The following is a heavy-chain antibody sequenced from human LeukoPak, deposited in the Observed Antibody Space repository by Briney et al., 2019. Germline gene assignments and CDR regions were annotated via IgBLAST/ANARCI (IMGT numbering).Heavy chain of an antibody. CDR3: ARDMRTLDY. Sequence: PGGSLRLSCAASGFTFSNYGMHWVRQAPGKGLEWLAFIRYDGSNKYYADSVKGRFTISKDNSKNTLYLQMNSLRAEDTAVYYCARDMRTLDYWGQGTLVTVSS. CDR1: GFTFSNYG. V-gene: IGHV3-30*02. J-gene: IGHJ4*02. CDR2: IRYDGSNK. D-gene: IGHD1-14*01.